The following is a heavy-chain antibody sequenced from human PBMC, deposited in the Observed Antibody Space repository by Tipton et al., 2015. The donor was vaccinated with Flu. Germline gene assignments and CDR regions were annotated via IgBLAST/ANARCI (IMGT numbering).Heavy chain of an antibody. J-gene: IGHJ4*02. D-gene: IGHD4/OR15-4a*01. CDR1: GFTFRHYG. CDR2: ISYDGNKE. Sequence: SLRLSCEVSGFTFRHYGMHWVRQAPGKGLEWVAVISYDGNKEFYADFVKGRFTISRDNSRDRLDLQMNSLRPEDTAVYYCAKCFTSTIGATDYWGQGTLVTVSS. V-gene: IGHV3-30*18. CDR3: AKCFTSTIGATDY.